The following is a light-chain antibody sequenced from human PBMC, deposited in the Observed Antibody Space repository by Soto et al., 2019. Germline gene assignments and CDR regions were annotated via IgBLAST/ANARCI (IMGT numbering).Light chain of an antibody. Sequence: DIQMTQSPSTLSASVGDRVTITCRASQSISSWLAWYQQKPGTAPKLLIYKASTLESGVPSRFSGSGSGTEFTLTITSLQPDDFATYYCQQYNDFSWTFGQGPKV. CDR1: QSISSW. V-gene: IGKV1-5*03. CDR3: QQYNDFSWT. CDR2: KAS. J-gene: IGKJ1*01.